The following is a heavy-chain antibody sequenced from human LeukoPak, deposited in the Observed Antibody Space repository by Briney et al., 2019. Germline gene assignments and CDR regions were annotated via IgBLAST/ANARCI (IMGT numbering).Heavy chain of an antibody. CDR1: GFTFSSYA. Sequence: GGSLRLSCTASGFTFSSYAMTWVRQAPGKGLEWVSSIRGSAEITDYADSVKGRFAVSRDNSKSTLYLQLNSLRAEDTAKYYCAKLGDYFGSGRFSFFDYRGHGTLVTVSS. CDR3: AKLGDYFGSGRFSFFDY. J-gene: IGHJ4*01. V-gene: IGHV3-23*01. CDR2: IRGSAEIT. D-gene: IGHD3-10*01.